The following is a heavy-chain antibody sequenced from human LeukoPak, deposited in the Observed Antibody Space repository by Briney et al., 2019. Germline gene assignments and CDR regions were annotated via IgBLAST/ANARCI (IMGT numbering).Heavy chain of an antibody. Sequence: SETLSLTCAVYGGSFSGYYWSWIRQPPGKGLEWIGEINHSGSTNYNPSLKSRVTISVDTSKNQFSLKLSSVTAADTAVYYCARGRYSSSWYYNYYYYMDVWGKGTTVTVSS. CDR1: GGSFSGYY. CDR2: INHSGST. J-gene: IGHJ6*03. D-gene: IGHD6-13*01. CDR3: ARGRYSSSWYYNYYYYMDV. V-gene: IGHV4-34*01.